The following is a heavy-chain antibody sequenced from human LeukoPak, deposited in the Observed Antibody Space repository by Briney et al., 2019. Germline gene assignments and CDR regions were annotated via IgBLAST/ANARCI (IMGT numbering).Heavy chain of an antibody. CDR2: ILPIFRTT. J-gene: IGHJ5*02. Sequence: SVKVSCKASGGSFFTNYPISWVRQAPGQGLEWMGGILPIFRTTTYAQKFQGRATITTDESTRTFYMELSSLKSEDTAVYYCARGAGGYQLPHNWFDPWGQGTLVTVSS. CDR1: GGSFFTNYP. D-gene: IGHD2-2*01. CDR3: ARGAGGYQLPHNWFDP. V-gene: IGHV1-69*05.